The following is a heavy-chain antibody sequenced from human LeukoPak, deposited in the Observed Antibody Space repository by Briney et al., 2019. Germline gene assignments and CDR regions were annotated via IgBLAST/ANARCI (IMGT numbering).Heavy chain of an antibody. D-gene: IGHD6-13*01. CDR3: LAISSWYYFDY. CDR2: LYHSGNT. Sequence: ASETLSLTCAVSGYSISSGYYWGWIRQPPGKGLEWIGSLYHSGNTYYNPSLKSRVTISVDTSMNQFSLKLRSVTAAHTAVYYCLAISSWYYFDYWGQGALVTVSS. V-gene: IGHV4-38-2*01. CDR1: GYSISSGYY. J-gene: IGHJ4*02.